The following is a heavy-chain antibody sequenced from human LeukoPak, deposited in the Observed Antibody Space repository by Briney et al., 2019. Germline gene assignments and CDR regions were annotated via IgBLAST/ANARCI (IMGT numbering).Heavy chain of an antibody. V-gene: IGHV3-23*01. J-gene: IGHJ4*02. CDR3: VKDRSGGSGTLYPIFDY. Sequence: GGSLRLSCAASGFSFSSYAMNWVRQAPGRGLEWVSAISGSGGSTYYESSMKGRVTISRDNSKNTLYLQMNSLRAEDTAVYYCVKDRSGGSGTLYPIFDYWGQGSLVTVSS. CDR1: GFSFSSYA. D-gene: IGHD3-10*01. CDR2: ISGSGGST.